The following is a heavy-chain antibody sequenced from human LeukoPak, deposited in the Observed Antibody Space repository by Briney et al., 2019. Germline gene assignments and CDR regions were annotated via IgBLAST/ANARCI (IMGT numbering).Heavy chain of an antibody. CDR3: ASDFRSYNIRWCLDY. D-gene: IGHD2-8*02. V-gene: IGHV3-30-3*01. CDR2: ISNDGNNK. CDR1: GFTFSGYA. Sequence: PGGSLRLSCAASGFTFSGYAMYWDRQAPGKGLEWVAVISNDGNNKYYADSVKGRFTISRDNSKNTLYLQMNSLRAEDTAVYYCASDFRSYNIRWCLDYWGQGTLVTVSS. J-gene: IGHJ4*02.